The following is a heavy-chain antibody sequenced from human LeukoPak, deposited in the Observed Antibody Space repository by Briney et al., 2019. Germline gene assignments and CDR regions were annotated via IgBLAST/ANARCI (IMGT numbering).Heavy chain of an antibody. Sequence: PSGTLSLTCAVYGGSFSGYYWSWIRQPPGKGLEWIGEINHSGSTNYNPSLKSRVTISVDTSKNQFSLKLSSVTAADTAVYYCARGAYYYGSGSYYNLNYYYYMDVWGKGTTVTVSS. J-gene: IGHJ6*03. CDR3: ARGAYYYGSGSYYNLNYYYYMDV. CDR2: INHSGST. D-gene: IGHD3-10*01. V-gene: IGHV4-34*01. CDR1: GGSFSGYY.